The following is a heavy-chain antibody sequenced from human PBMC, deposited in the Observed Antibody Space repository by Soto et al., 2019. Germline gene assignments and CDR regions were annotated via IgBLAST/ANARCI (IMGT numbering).Heavy chain of an antibody. CDR3: ARGAERTQLLYLDWVCGY. D-gene: IGHD3-9*01. J-gene: IGHJ4*02. CDR1: GYSFTNYW. V-gene: IGHV5-51*03. CDR2: IYPDDSET. Sequence: EVQLVQSGVEVKKPGESLKISCKGSGYSFTNYWIGWVRQMPGKELEWIGIIYPDDSETRYSPSFQGQVTISSDKSINAAYVQWSSLKASDTAIYYCARGAERTQLLYLDWVCGYWGQGTPVTVSS.